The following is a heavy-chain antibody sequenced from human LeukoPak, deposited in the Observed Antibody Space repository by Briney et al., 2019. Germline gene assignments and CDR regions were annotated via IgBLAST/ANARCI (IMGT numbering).Heavy chain of an antibody. CDR2: IHEDGSDK. CDR3: ARTLRLGTPRAFDI. Sequence: GGSLRLSCVVSGFAFSSYWMNWVRQAPGKGLEWVANIHEDGSDKYYVDSVKGRFTISRDNAKNSLYLQMNSLRAEDTALYYCARTLRLGTPRAFDIWGRGTMVTVSS. J-gene: IGHJ3*02. V-gene: IGHV3-7*05. CDR1: GFAFSSYW. D-gene: IGHD1-14*01.